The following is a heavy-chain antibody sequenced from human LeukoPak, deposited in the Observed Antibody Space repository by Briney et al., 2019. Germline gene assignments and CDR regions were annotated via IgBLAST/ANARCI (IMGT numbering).Heavy chain of an antibody. J-gene: IGHJ4*02. CDR3: ASHLWFEKYFDY. D-gene: IGHD3-10*01. CDR2: IYYSGST. Sequence: SQTLSLTCSVSGGSISSGGYYWSWIRQHPGNGLEWIGYIYYSGSTYYNPSLKSRVTISVDTSKNQFSLKLSSVTAADTAVYYCASHLWFEKYFDYWGQGTLVTVSS. CDR1: GGSISSGGYY. V-gene: IGHV4-31*03.